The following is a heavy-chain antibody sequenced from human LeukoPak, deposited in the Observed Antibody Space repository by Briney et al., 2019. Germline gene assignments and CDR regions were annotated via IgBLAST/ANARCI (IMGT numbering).Heavy chain of an antibody. V-gene: IGHV3-30-3*01. CDR3: ARGWREYFDWTNFDY. D-gene: IGHD3-9*01. Sequence: GGSLRLSCAASGFTFNTYAMFWVRQAPGKGLEWVATISYDGINKYYADSVKGRFTISRDNSKNTLYLQVNSLRAEDTAVYYCARGWREYFDWTNFDYWGQGTLVTVSS. CDR2: ISYDGINK. J-gene: IGHJ4*02. CDR1: GFTFNTYA.